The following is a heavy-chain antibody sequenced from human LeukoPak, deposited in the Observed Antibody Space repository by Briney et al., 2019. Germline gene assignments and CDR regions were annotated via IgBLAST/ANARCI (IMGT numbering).Heavy chain of an antibody. V-gene: IGHV3-21*01. Sequence: PGGSLRLSCAASGFTFSSYSMNWVRQAPGKGLEWVSSISSSSSYIYYADSVKGRFTISRDNAKNSLYLQINSLRAEDTAAYYCARDRHRSSSLDYWGQGTLVTVSS. CDR1: GFTFSSYS. CDR3: ARDRHRSSSLDY. CDR2: ISSSSSYI. D-gene: IGHD6-6*01. J-gene: IGHJ4*02.